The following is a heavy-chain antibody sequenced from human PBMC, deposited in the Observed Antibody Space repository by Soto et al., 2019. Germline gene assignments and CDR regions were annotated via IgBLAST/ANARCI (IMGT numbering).Heavy chain of an antibody. Sequence: QVQLQESGPGLVKPSETLSLTCTVSVSGGSVSTGVHYWSWIRQPPGKGLEWIGYIYYSGSTNYIPPLKSRVTLSVDTSKNLFSLKLTSVTAADPAVYYCARGYYTSWYWFDRWGRGTLVTVSS. V-gene: IGHV4-61*08. CDR3: ARGYYTSWYWFDR. J-gene: IGHJ2*01. CDR1: GGSVSTGVHY. D-gene: IGHD6-13*01. CDR2: IYYSGST.